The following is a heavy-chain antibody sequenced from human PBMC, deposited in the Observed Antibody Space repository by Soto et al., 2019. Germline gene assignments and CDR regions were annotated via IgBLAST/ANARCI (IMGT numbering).Heavy chain of an antibody. CDR2: ISAYNGNT. V-gene: IGHV1-18*01. Sequence: ASVKVSCKASGYTFTSYGISWVRQAPGQGLEWMGRISAYNGNTNYAQKLQGRVTMTTDTSTSTAYMELRSLRSDDTAVYYCARIASGYYYVCSGYYGLNWFAPWGQGNLVIVSS. D-gene: IGHD3-22*01. CDR3: ARIASGYYYVCSGYYGLNWFAP. CDR1: GYTFTSYG. J-gene: IGHJ5*02.